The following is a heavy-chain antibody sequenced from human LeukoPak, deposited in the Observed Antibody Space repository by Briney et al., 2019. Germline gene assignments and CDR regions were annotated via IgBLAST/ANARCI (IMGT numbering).Heavy chain of an antibody. CDR1: GYRFSDDY. CDR2: VDYENGKA. Sequence: GASVEVSCKASGYRFSDDYMHWVKQAPGKGLEYMGRVDYENGKATYTARFQGRLTLTADTSTSTVYMDLTSLRSDDTAVYYCARGKYGDWYFDYWGQGTLVTVSS. CDR3: ARGKYGDWYFDY. V-gene: IGHV1-69-2*01. J-gene: IGHJ4*02. D-gene: IGHD4-17*01.